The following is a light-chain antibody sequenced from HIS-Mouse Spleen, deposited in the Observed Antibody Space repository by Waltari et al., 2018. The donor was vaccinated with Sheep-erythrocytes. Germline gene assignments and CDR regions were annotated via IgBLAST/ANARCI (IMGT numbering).Light chain of an antibody. Sequence: DIVMTQSPDSLAVSLGERATINCKSSQSVLYSSNHKNYLAWYQQKPGQPPKLLIYVASTRESGVPDRFSGSGSGTNFTLTISSLQAEYVAVYYCQQYYSTPLTFGGETK. CDR2: VAS. V-gene: IGKV4-1*01. CDR1: QSVLYSSNHKNY. CDR3: QQYYSTPLT. J-gene: IGKJ4*02.